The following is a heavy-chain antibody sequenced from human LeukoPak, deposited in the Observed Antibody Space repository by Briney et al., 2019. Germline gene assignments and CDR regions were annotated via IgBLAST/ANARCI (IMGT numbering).Heavy chain of an antibody. CDR2: INHSGST. CDR1: GGSFSGYY. V-gene: IGHV4-34*01. Sequence: SETLSLTCAVYGGSFSGYYWSWIRQPPGKGLEWIGEINHSGSTNYNPSLKSRVTISVDTSKNQFSLKLSSVTAADTAVYYCARGVRQWLVRGNNWFDPWGQGTLVTVSS. J-gene: IGHJ5*02. CDR3: ARGVRQWLVRGNNWFDP. D-gene: IGHD6-19*01.